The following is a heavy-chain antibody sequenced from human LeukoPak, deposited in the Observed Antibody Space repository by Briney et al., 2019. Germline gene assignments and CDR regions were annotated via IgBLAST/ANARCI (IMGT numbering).Heavy chain of an antibody. J-gene: IGHJ4*02. Sequence: KPSETLSLTCTVSGGSISSYYWSWIRQPPGKGLEWIGEINHSGSTNYNPSLKSRVTISVDTSKNQFSLKLSSVTAADTAVYYCATEESDYSIDYWGQGTLVTVSS. CDR3: ATEESDYSIDY. V-gene: IGHV4-34*01. D-gene: IGHD4-11*01. CDR1: GGSISSYY. CDR2: INHSGST.